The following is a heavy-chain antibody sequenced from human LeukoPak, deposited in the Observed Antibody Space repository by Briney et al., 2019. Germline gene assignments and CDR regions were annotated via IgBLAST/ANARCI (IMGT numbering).Heavy chain of an antibody. J-gene: IGHJ4*02. D-gene: IGHD4-17*01. CDR3: ASSNDYGDYAFEY. CDR2: ISYSGST. Sequence: PSETLSLTCTVSGGSISSYYWSWIRQPPGKGLEWIGYISYSGSTNYNPSLKSRVTISVDTSKNQFSLKLSSVTAADTAVYYCASSNDYGDYAFEYWGQGTLVTVSS. CDR1: GGSISSYY. V-gene: IGHV4-59*01.